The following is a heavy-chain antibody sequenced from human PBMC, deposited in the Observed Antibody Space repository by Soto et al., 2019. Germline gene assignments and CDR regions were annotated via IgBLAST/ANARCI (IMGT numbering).Heavy chain of an antibody. V-gene: IGHV1-3*05. CDR1: GYTFTSYA. Sequence: QVQLVQSGAEEKKPGASVKVSCKASGYTFTSYAMHWVRQAPGQRLEWMGWINAGNGNTKYSQKFQGRVTITRDTAASTAYMELSSLRSEDTAVYYCARDVGYSYGDYWGQGTLVTVSS. CDR2: INAGNGNT. D-gene: IGHD5-18*01. J-gene: IGHJ4*02. CDR3: ARDVGYSYGDY.